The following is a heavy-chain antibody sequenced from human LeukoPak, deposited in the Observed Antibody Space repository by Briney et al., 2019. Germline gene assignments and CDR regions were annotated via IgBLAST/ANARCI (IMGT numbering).Heavy chain of an antibody. D-gene: IGHD5-18*01. CDR3: ARATGYSYGSAIDY. CDR2: IYYSGST. Sequence: SETLSLTCTVSGGSISSGGYYWSWIRQHPGKGLEWIGYIYYSGSTYYNPSLKSRVTISVDTSKNQFSLKLSSVTAADTAVYYCARATGYSYGSAIDYWGQGTLVTVSS. J-gene: IGHJ4*02. V-gene: IGHV4-30-4*08. CDR1: GGSISSGGYY.